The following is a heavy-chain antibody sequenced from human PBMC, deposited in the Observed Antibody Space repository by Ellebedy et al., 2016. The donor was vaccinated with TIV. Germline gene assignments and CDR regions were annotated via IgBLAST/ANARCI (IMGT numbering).Heavy chain of an antibody. D-gene: IGHD3-10*01. CDR3: SRDSGGKVRGLIKDYYGIDV. CDR2: TYYRSKWYH. CDR1: GDSVSSNSAA. J-gene: IGHJ6*02. V-gene: IGHV6-1*01. Sequence: SQTLSLTCAISGDSVSSNSAAWNWIRQSPSRGLEWLGRTYYRSKWYHDYAVSVKSRITINTDTSTNQFSLQLNSVTPEDTAVYYCSRDSGGKVRGLIKDYYGIDVWGQGTTVTVSS.